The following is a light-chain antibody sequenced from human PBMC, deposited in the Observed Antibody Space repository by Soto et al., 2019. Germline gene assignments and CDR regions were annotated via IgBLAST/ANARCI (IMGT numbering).Light chain of an antibody. V-gene: IGKV1-39*01. J-gene: IGKJ1*01. Sequence: SGVSSRFSGSGSGTDFTLSINSLQREDFATYYCQQTCSAPPLFGQGTKVDIK. CDR3: QQTCSAPPL.